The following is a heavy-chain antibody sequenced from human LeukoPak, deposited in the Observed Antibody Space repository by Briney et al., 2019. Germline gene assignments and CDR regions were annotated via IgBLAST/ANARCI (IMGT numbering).Heavy chain of an antibody. CDR2: IYFSGSS. Sequence: SETLSLTCTVSGGSISSSSYYWGWIRQPPGKGLEWVGSIYFSGSSYYNPSLKSRVTISVDTSKNHFSLKLSSVTAADTAVYYCARQAPGYSYGYVYWGQGTLVTVSS. CDR3: ARQAPGYSYGYVY. J-gene: IGHJ4*02. CDR1: GGSISSSSYY. D-gene: IGHD5-18*01. V-gene: IGHV4-39*01.